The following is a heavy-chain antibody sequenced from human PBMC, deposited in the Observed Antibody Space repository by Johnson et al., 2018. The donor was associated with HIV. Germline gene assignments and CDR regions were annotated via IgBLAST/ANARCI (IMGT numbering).Heavy chain of an antibody. J-gene: IGHJ3*02. V-gene: IGHV3-13*01. Sequence: MQLVESGGGVVQPGGSLRLSCAASGFTFSSYDMHWVRQVTRKGLEWVSAIGTAGDTYYPGSVKGRFTISRENAKDSLYLQMNSLRAGDTAVYYCARIAARGAFDIWGQGTMVTVSS. D-gene: IGHD6-13*01. CDR2: IGTAGDT. CDR1: GFTFSSYD. CDR3: ARIAARGAFDI.